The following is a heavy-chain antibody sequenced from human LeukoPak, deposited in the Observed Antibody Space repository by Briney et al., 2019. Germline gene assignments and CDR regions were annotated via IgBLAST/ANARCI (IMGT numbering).Heavy chain of an antibody. D-gene: IGHD3-10*01. J-gene: IGHJ6*02. V-gene: IGHV3-21*01. CDR3: ARVARIRGVTRANYYYYGMDV. Sequence: GGSLRLSCAASGFTFSSYSMNWVRQAPGKGLEWVSSISSSSSYIYYADSVKGRFTISRDNAKNSLYLQMNSLRAEDTAVYYCARVARIRGVTRANYYYYGMDVWGQGTTVTVSS. CDR1: GFTFSSYS. CDR2: ISSSSSYI.